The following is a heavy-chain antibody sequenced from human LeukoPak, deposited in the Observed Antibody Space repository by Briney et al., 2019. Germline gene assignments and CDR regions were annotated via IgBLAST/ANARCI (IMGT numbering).Heavy chain of an antibody. CDR3: ARGVYYYDSSGYRLYYYYYYMDV. CDR2: ISAYNGNT. CDR1: GYTFTSYG. D-gene: IGHD3-22*01. J-gene: IGHJ6*03. V-gene: IGHV1-18*01. Sequence: ASVKVSCKASGYTFTSYGISWVRQAPGQGLEWMGWISAYNGNTNYAQKLQGRVTMTTDTSTSTAYMELRSLRSDDTAVYYCARGVYYYDSSGYRLYYYYYYMDVWGKGTTVTISS.